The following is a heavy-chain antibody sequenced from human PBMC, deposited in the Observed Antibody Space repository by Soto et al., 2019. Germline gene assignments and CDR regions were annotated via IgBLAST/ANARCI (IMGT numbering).Heavy chain of an antibody. Sequence: GGSLRLSCAASGFTFSSYGMHWVRQAPGKGLEWVAVISYDGSNKYYADSVKGRFTISRDNSKNTLYLQMNSLRAEDTAVYYCAKDFLDIVVVPAAIVGYGMDVWGQGTTVTVSS. J-gene: IGHJ6*02. CDR3: AKDFLDIVVVPAAIVGYGMDV. CDR2: ISYDGSNK. V-gene: IGHV3-30*18. D-gene: IGHD2-2*01. CDR1: GFTFSSYG.